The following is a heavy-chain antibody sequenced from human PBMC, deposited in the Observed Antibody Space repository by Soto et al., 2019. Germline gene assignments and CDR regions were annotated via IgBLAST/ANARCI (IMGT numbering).Heavy chain of an antibody. V-gene: IGHV4-31*03. J-gene: IGHJ5*02. CDR3: ARDRAYYYGSGSYGPRWFDP. CDR1: GGSISSGGYY. D-gene: IGHD3-10*01. CDR2: IYYSGST. Sequence: LVAASETLSLTCTVSGGSISSGGYYWSWIRQHPGKGLEWIGYIYYSGSTYYNPSLKSRVTISVDTSKNQFSLKLSSVTAADTAVYYCARDRAYYYGSGSYGPRWFDPWGQGTLVTVSS.